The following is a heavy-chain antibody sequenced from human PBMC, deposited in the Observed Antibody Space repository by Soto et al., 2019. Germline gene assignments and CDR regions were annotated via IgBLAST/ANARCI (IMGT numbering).Heavy chain of an antibody. V-gene: IGHV1-3*01. J-gene: IGHJ4*02. CDR1: GYTFTTHA. D-gene: IGHD1-26*01. CDR3: ARNIVGTSHFDY. Sequence: QVQLVQSGADVKKPGASGKVSCKASGYTFTTHAVHGLRQAPGQSLEWMGWINAGSGNTRYSQKFQGRVTITRDTSASTAYMELSSLRSEDTAVYYCARNIVGTSHFDYWGQGTLVTVSS. CDR2: INAGSGNT.